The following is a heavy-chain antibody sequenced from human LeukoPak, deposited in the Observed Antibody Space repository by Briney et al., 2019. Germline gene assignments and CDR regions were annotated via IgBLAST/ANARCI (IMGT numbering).Heavy chain of an antibody. V-gene: IGHV5-51*01. Sequence: GESLKISCKGSGYSFTSYWIGWVRQMPGKGLEWMGIIYPGDSDTRYSPSFQGQATISADKSISTAYLQWSSLKASDTAMYYCARHIAARPESYYIDVWGKGTTVTVSS. CDR2: IYPGDSDT. CDR3: ARHIAARPESYYIDV. CDR1: GYSFTSYW. J-gene: IGHJ6*03. D-gene: IGHD6-6*01.